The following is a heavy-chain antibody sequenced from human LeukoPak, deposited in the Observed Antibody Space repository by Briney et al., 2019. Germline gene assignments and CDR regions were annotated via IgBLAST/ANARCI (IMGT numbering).Heavy chain of an antibody. CDR3: ARLGNHYYYYYMDV. V-gene: IGHV3-48*04. Sequence: GGSLRLSCAASGFTFSSYSMNWVRQAPGKELEWVSYISSSSSTIYYADSVKGRFTISRDNAKNSLYLQMNSLRAEDTAVYYCARLGNHYYYYYMDVWGKGTTVTVSS. D-gene: IGHD4-23*01. J-gene: IGHJ6*03. CDR2: ISSSSSTI. CDR1: GFTFSSYS.